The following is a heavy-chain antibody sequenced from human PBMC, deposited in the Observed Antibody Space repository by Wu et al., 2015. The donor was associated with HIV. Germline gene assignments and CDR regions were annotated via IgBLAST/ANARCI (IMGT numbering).Heavy chain of an antibody. CDR2: ILPIYGAT. J-gene: IGHJ4*02. CDR3: ARDQTPAKLVPFDY. Sequence: QVHLVQSGAELKKPGSSVKVSCKASGDTFSNYAINWVRQAPGQGLEWMGDILPIYGATHYAQKFQGRVTISADESTTTAYIEVRSLRPDDTAVYYCARDQTPAKLVPFDYWGQGTLVTVSS. CDR1: GDTFSNYA. V-gene: IGHV1-69*12. D-gene: IGHD2-2*01.